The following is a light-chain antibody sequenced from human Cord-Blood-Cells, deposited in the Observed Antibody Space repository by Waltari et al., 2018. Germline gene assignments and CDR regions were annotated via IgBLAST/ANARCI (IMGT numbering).Light chain of an antibody. Sequence: QSVLTQPHSVSGAPGQRVTISCTGSSSNRGAGYDVHGYQQLPGPAPKPLISGNTNRPSGVPDRFSGSKSGTSASLAITGLQAEDEADYYCQSYDSSLSGVVFGGGTKLTVL. J-gene: IGLJ2*01. CDR3: QSYDSSLSGVV. CDR2: GNT. CDR1: SSNRGAGYD. V-gene: IGLV1-40*01.